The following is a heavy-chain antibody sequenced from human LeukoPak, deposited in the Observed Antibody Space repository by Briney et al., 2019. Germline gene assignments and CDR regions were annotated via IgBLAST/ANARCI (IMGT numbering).Heavy chain of an antibody. V-gene: IGHV4-34*01. CDR1: GGSFSGYY. J-gene: IGHJ4*02. CDR2: INHSGST. CDR3: ASQDSGWSGY. Sequence: PSETLPLTCAVYGGSFSGYYWSWIRQPPGKGLEWIGEINHSGSTNYNPSLKSRVTISVDTSKNQFSLKLSSVTAADTAVYYCASQDSGWSGYWGQGTLVTVSS. D-gene: IGHD6-19*01.